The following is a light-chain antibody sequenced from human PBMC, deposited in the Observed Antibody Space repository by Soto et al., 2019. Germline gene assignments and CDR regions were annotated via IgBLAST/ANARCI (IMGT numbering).Light chain of an antibody. Sequence: EIVLTQSPCTLSLSPGERSTLSCRSSQSVSSSYLAWYQQKPGQAPRLLIDGASTRATGIPARFSGSGSGTEFTLTISSLQSEDFAVYYCQQYNNWPWTFGQGTKVDIK. CDR3: QQYNNWPWT. V-gene: IGKV3-15*01. CDR1: QSVSSSY. J-gene: IGKJ1*01. CDR2: GAS.